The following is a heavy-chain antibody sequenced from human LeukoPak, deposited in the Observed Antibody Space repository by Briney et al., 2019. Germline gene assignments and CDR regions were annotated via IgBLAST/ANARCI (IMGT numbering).Heavy chain of an antibody. V-gene: IGHV3-7*03. Sequence: GGSLRLSCAASGFTFSTYWMHWARQAPGKGLEWVASINHNGNVNYYVDSVKGRFTISRDNAKNSLYLQMSNLRAEDTAVYFCARGGGLDVWGQGATVTVSS. D-gene: IGHD3-16*01. CDR1: GFTFSTYW. J-gene: IGHJ6*02. CDR2: INHNGNVN. CDR3: ARGGGLDV.